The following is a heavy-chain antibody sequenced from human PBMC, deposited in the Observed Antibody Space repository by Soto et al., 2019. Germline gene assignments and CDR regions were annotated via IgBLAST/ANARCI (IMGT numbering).Heavy chain of an antibody. J-gene: IGHJ4*02. Sequence: QVQLVQSGAEVKKPEASVKVSCKASGYTFTSYGISWVRQAPGQGLEWMGWISDYNGNTNYAQKLQGRVTMTTDTSTSIAYMELRSLRSDDTAVYYCAREGGDLRYFDWLNAHYFDYWGQGTLVTVSS. CDR2: ISDYNGNT. CDR1: GYTFTSYG. V-gene: IGHV1-18*01. CDR3: AREGGDLRYFDWLNAHYFDY. D-gene: IGHD3-9*01.